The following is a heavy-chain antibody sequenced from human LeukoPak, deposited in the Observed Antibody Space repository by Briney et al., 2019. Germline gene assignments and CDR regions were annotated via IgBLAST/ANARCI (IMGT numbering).Heavy chain of an antibody. CDR2: IYPGDSDT. Sequence: GESLKISCKGSGYSFTSYWIGWVRQMPGKGLEWMGIIYPGDSDTRYSPSFQGQVTISADKSISTAYLQWSSLKASDTAMYYCARSLYYDYVWGSYRYIGAFDIWGQGTMVTASS. D-gene: IGHD3-16*02. J-gene: IGHJ3*02. V-gene: IGHV5-51*01. CDR1: GYSFTSYW. CDR3: ARSLYYDYVWGSYRYIGAFDI.